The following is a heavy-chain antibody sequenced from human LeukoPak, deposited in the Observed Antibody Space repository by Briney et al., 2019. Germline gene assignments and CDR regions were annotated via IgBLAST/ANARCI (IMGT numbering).Heavy chain of an antibody. CDR3: VKDHPVFDY. J-gene: IGHJ4*02. V-gene: IGHV3-30*02. Sequence: PGGSLRLSCATSGFRFNSIGIHWVRQAPGKGLEWVAFIRDGGGTEYNADSVKGRFTISRDNSRNTVYLEMNSLRVEDTAIYYCVKDHPVFDYWGQGTLVTVSS. CDR2: IRDGGGTE. CDR1: GFRFNSIG.